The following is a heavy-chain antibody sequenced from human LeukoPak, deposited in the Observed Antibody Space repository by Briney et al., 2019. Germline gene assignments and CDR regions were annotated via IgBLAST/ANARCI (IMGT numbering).Heavy chain of an antibody. D-gene: IGHD4-11*01. CDR3: ARRLRDWVTTSYYYGMDV. CDR2: ISYDGSNK. V-gene: IGHV3-30*03. J-gene: IGHJ6*02. CDR1: GFTFSNYG. Sequence: GGSLRLSCAASGFTFSNYGMHWVRQAPGKGLEWVAVISYDGSNKYYADSVKGRFTISRDNSKNTLYLQMNSLRAEDTAVYYCARRLRDWVTTSYYYGMDVWGQGTTVTVSS.